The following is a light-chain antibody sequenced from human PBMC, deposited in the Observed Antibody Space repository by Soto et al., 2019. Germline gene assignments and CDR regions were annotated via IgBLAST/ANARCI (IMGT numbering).Light chain of an antibody. CDR2: DAY. Sequence: EVVLTQSPVTLSLSPGESATLSFRASQSFRGLLAWYQQKPGQDPRILIYDAYNRATGIPPRFSGSGSGTDFNLTISSLEPEDSAVYECQQRHMWTITFGQGTRREIK. J-gene: IGKJ5*01. CDR1: QSFRGL. CDR3: QQRHMWTIT. V-gene: IGKV3-11*01.